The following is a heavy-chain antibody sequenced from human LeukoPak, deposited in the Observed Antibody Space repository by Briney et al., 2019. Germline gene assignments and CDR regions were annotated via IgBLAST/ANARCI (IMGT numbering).Heavy chain of an antibody. V-gene: IGHV4-34*01. CDR1: GGSFSGYY. Sequence: SETLSLTCAVYGGSFSGYYWSWIRQPPGRGLEWIGEITHSGGTSYNSSLKSRVTISLDTSKNQFSLKLSSVTAADTAVYCCARVSAWSSTSHPTYGMDVWGQGITVTVSS. J-gene: IGHJ6*02. CDR3: ARVSAWSSTSHPTYGMDV. CDR2: ITHSGGT. D-gene: IGHD2-2*01.